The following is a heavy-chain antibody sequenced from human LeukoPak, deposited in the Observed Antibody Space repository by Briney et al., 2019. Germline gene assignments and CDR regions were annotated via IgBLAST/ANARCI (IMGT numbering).Heavy chain of an antibody. Sequence: SETLSLTCTVSGGSISSSGYCWGWIRQPPGKGLEWIGTMYYSGSTYYNPSLKSRVTISVDTSKNQFSLKLSSVTAADTAVYYCARGVDPWIPFKGYFDYWGQGTLVTVSS. V-gene: IGHV4-39*07. CDR3: ARGVDPWIPFKGYFDY. CDR1: GGSISSSGYC. D-gene: IGHD5-18*01. J-gene: IGHJ4*02. CDR2: MYYSGST.